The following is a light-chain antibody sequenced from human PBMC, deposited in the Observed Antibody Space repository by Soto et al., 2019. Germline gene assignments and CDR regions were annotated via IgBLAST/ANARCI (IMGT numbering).Light chain of an antibody. CDR3: QQYGSAPQT. CDR1: QSIVNTY. Sequence: EIVLTQSPGTLSLSPGERATLSCRATQSIVNTYLAWYQQKPGQSPRLLIYGASSRAAGIPDRFSGSGSGTEFTFTISSLEPEDFAVYYCQQYGSAPQTFGRGTKVEIK. J-gene: IGKJ4*01. V-gene: IGKV3-20*01. CDR2: GAS.